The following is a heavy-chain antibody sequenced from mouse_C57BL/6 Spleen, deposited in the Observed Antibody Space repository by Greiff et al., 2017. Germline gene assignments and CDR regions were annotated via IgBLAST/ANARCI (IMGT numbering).Heavy chain of an antibody. CDR2: ICPRDGST. D-gene: IGHD1-1*01. CDR1: GYTFTSYD. J-gene: IGHJ2*01. V-gene: IGHV1-85*01. Sequence: QVQLKESGPELVKPGASVKLSCKASGYTFTSYDINWVKQSPGQGLEWIGWICPRDGSTKYNEKFKGKATLTVDTSSSTAYMELHNLTSEDSAVYVCAKGELLRSNFDYWGQGTTLTVSS. CDR3: AKGELLRSNFDY.